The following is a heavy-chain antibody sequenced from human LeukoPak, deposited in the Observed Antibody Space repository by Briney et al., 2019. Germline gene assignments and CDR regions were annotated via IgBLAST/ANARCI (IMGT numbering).Heavy chain of an antibody. CDR2: IRSKAYGATT. J-gene: IGHJ6*02. Sequence: GRSLRLSCAAYGFIFGDHAMSWVRQAPGKGLEWVGFIRSKAYGATTEYAAAVEGRFTISRDDSKGIAYLQMNSLETEDTAVYYRARGPILLWIHNGMDVWGPGTTVTVS. D-gene: IGHD3-10*01. CDR1: GFIFGDHA. CDR3: ARGPILLWIHNGMDV. V-gene: IGHV3-49*04.